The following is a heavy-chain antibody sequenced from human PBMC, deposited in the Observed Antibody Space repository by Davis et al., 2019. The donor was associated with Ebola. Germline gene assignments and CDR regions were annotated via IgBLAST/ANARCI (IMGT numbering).Heavy chain of an antibody. CDR2: IYYSGST. J-gene: IGHJ6*04. D-gene: IGHD5-18*01. V-gene: IGHV4-59*01. CDR3: ARDDASYGYFSNYYYYGMDV. CDR1: GGSISSYY. Sequence: PSETLSLTCTVSGGSISSYYWSWIRQPPGKGLEWIGYIYYSGSTNYNPSLKSRVTISVDTSKNQFSLKLSSVTAADTAVYYCARDDASYGYFSNYYYYGMDVWGKGTTVTVSS.